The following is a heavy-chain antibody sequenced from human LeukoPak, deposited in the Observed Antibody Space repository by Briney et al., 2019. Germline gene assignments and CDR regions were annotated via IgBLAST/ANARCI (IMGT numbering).Heavy chain of an antibody. CDR2: INHSGST. D-gene: IGHD2-15*01. CDR3: ARGGSRGYFDY. J-gene: IGHJ4*02. CDR1: GGSFSGYY. Sequence: SETLSLTCAVYGGSFSGYYWSWIRQPPGKGLEWIGEINHSGSTNYNPSLKSRVTISVDTSKNQFSLKLSSVTAADTAVSYCARGGSRGYFDYWGQGTLVTVSS. V-gene: IGHV4-34*01.